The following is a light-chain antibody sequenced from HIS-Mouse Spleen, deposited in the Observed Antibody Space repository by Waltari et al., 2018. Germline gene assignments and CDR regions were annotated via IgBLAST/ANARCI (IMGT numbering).Light chain of an antibody. V-gene: IGLV2-14*03. J-gene: IGLJ2*01. CDR2: DVS. CDR1: SSDVGGYNY. CDR3: SSYTSSSFNVV. Sequence: QSALTQPASVSGSPGQSITISCTGTSSDVGGYNYVYLYQQHPGKAPKLMIYDVSNRPSGVSNRFSGSKSGNTASLTISGLQAEDEADYYCSSYTSSSFNVVFGGGTKLTVL.